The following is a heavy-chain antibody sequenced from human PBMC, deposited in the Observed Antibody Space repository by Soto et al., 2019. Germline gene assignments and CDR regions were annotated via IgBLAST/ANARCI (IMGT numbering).Heavy chain of an antibody. CDR2: IYSGGST. J-gene: IGHJ4*02. Sequence: PGGSLRLSCAASGFTVSSNYMSWVRQAPGKGLEWVSVIYSGGSTYYADSVKGRFTISRHNSKNTLYLQMNSLRAEDTAVYYCARGDYDILTGYANFDYWGQGTLVTVSS. CDR1: GFTVSSNY. V-gene: IGHV3-53*04. CDR3: ARGDYDILTGYANFDY. D-gene: IGHD3-9*01.